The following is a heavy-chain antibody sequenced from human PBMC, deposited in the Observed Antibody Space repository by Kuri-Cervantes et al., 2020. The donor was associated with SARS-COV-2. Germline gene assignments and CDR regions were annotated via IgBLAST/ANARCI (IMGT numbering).Heavy chain of an antibody. CDR3: AKSPVDSGTYLSPAFDF. Sequence: GESLKISCAASGFIFSKFGMHWVRQAPGKGLEWVAVMWYDGTNKNYADSVKGRFSISRDNSKDTLYLQMNSLRAEDTAVYYCAKSPVDSGTYLSPAFDFWGQGTRVT. CDR2: MWYDGTNK. V-gene: IGHV3-33*06. CDR1: GFIFSKFG. D-gene: IGHD1-26*01. J-gene: IGHJ3*01.